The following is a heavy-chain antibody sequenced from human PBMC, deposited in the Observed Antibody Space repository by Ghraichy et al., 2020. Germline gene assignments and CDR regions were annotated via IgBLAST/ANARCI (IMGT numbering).Heavy chain of an antibody. CDR1: GFIFSTHT. D-gene: IGHD3-3*01. J-gene: IGHJ2*01. CDR3: ARALDWSGYYKPTGYFDL. Sequence: GGSLRLSCAASGFIFSTHTMNWVRQAPGTGLECVSSIDSSSSYIYYADSVKGRFTISRDNAKNSLFLQMNSLRGEDTAVYYCARALDWSGYYKPTGYFDLWGRGTLVTVSS. CDR2: IDSSSSYI. V-gene: IGHV3-21*01.